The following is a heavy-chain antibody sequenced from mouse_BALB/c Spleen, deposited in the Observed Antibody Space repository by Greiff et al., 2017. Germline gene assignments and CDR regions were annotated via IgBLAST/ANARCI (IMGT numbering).Heavy chain of an antibody. CDR2: INPSTGYT. V-gene: IGHV1-7*01. CDR3: ANYYGTAWFAY. D-gene: IGHD1-2*01. Sequence: QVQLQQSGADLAKPGASVKMSCKASGYTFTSYWMHWVKQRPGQGLEWIGYINPSTGYTEYNQKFKDKATLTADKSSSTAYMQLSSLTSEDSAVYYCANYYGTAWFAYWGQGTLVTVSA. J-gene: IGHJ3*01. CDR1: GYTFTSYW.